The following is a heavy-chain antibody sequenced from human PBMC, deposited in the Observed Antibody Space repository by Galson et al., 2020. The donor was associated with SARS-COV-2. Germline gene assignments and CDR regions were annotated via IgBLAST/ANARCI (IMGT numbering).Heavy chain of an antibody. J-gene: IGHJ6*03. D-gene: IGHD2-2*01. V-gene: IGHV3-23*01. CDR1: GFTFSSYA. CDR3: AKESYCSSTSCNYYYYYYMDV. Sequence: GESLKISCAASGFTFSSYAMSWVRQAPGKGLEWVSAISGSGGSTYYADSVKGRFTISRDNSKNTLYLQMNSLRAEDTAVYYCAKESYCSSTSCNYYYYYYMDVWGKGTTVTVSS. CDR2: ISGSGGST.